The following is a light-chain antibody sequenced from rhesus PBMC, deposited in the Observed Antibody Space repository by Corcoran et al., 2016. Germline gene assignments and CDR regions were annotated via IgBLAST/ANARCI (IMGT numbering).Light chain of an antibody. CDR3: QQSYGSPRT. Sequence: DIQMTQSPPSLSASVGDRVTITCWTSENVKKYSNWYQQKQGKAPQLLIYKASTLQSGDPSRFSGGGVRTDYTFSISTLQSEDVATYYCQQSYGSPRTFGQGTKVKIK. J-gene: IGKJ1*01. V-gene: IGKV1-74*01. CDR1: ENVKKY. CDR2: KAS.